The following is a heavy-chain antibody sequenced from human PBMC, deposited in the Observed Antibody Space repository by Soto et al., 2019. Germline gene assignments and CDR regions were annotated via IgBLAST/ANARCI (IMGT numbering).Heavy chain of an antibody. CDR1: GFTFSSYA. CDR3: AKEIAYSSSHNFDY. V-gene: IGHV3-23*01. J-gene: IGHJ4*02. D-gene: IGHD6-13*01. CDR2: ISSSGGST. Sequence: VQLLESGGGLLQPGGSLRLSCAASGFTFSSYAMSGVRQAPGKGLEWVSAISSSGGSTYYADSVKGRFTISRANSKNTLYLQMNSLRAEDTAVYYCAKEIAYSSSHNFDYWGQGTLVTVSS.